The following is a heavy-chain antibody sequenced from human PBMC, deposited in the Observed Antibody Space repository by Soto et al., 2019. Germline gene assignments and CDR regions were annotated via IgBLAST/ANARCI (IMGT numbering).Heavy chain of an antibody. Sequence: GGSLRLSCAASGFTFSSYAMHWVRQAPGKGLEWVAVISYDGSNKYYADSVKGRFTISRDNSKNTLYLQMNSLRAEDTAVYYCAKEKYYDYVWGSYRYTIDYWGQGTLVTVSS. D-gene: IGHD3-16*02. CDR2: ISYDGSNK. CDR1: GFTFSSYA. CDR3: AKEKYYDYVWGSYRYTIDY. V-gene: IGHV3-30-3*01. J-gene: IGHJ4*02.